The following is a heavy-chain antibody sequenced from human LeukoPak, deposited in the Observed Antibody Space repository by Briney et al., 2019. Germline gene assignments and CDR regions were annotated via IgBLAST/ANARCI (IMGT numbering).Heavy chain of an antibody. Sequence: GGSLTLSCTVSGFTLSSYEMSWIRQAPGKGLEWVSSIDYSGGSSYYADSVKGRFTISRDDSKNTLYLQMNSLRAEDTAVYYCARGLSGYASSLGYWGQGTLVTVSS. CDR1: GFTLSSYE. CDR3: ARGLSGYASSLGY. D-gene: IGHD6-6*01. V-gene: IGHV3-23*01. J-gene: IGHJ4*02. CDR2: IDYSGGSS.